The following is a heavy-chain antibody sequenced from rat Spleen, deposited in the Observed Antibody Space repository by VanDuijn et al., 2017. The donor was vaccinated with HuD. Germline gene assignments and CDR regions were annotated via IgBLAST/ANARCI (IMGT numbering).Heavy chain of an antibody. D-gene: IGHD1-9*01. CDR3: ARQDYGYNYDY. J-gene: IGHJ2*01. CDR2: ISAGGDNT. V-gene: IGHV5S13*01. Sequence: EVQLVESGGGLVQPGRSLKLSCAASGFTFSNFGMAWVRQAPTKGLEWVAYISAGGDNTYYRDSVKGRFTITRDIAKSTLYLQINNLRSEDTATYYCARQDYGYNYDYWGQGVMVTVSS. CDR1: GFTFSNFG.